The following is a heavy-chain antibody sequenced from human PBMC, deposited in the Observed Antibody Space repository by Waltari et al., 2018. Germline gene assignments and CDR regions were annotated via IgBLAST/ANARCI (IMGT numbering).Heavy chain of an antibody. V-gene: IGHV1-69-2*01. Sequence: EVQLLQSGAELKEPGTTVRISCKVSGYTFSDYYIHWVQQAPGKGLRWMGLVDPEDGETIYADNFQGSVTISADTSTDTAFMELSSLRSEDTAVFYCATALGDSSSASRPFDFWGQGTMITVSS. CDR2: VDPEDGET. D-gene: IGHD6-19*01. CDR3: ATALGDSSSASRPFDF. J-gene: IGHJ3*01. CDR1: GYTFSDYY.